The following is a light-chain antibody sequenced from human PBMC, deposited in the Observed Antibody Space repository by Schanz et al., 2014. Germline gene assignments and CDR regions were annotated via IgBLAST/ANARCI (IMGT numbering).Light chain of an antibody. CDR2: AAS. CDR1: QSISSY. V-gene: IGKV1-39*01. Sequence: IQMTQSPSSLSASVGDRVTITCRASQSISSYLNWYQQKPGKAPKLLIYAASSLQSGVPSRFSGGGSGTDFTLTISSLQPEDFATYYCQQSYSTPGTFGQGTKVEIK. CDR3: QQSYSTPGT. J-gene: IGKJ1*01.